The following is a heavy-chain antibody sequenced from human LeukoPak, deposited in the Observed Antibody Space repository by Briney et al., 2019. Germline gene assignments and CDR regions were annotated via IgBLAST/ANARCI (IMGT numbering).Heavy chain of an antibody. Sequence: SETLSLTCTVSGGSISSGGYYWSWIRQHPGKGLEWIGYIYYSGSTYYNPSLKSRVTIPVDTSKNQFSLKLSSVTAADTAVYYCARADVYYGSGSYILPYFDYWGQGTLVTVSS. V-gene: IGHV4-31*03. CDR1: GGSISSGGYY. CDR3: ARADVYYGSGSYILPYFDY. J-gene: IGHJ4*02. CDR2: IYYSGST. D-gene: IGHD3-10*01.